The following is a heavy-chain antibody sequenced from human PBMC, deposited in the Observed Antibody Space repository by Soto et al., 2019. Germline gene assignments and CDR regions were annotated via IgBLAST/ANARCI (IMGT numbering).Heavy chain of an antibody. CDR3: ARADSSGYYLGYYYYYGMDV. V-gene: IGHV1-69*01. CDR1: GGTFSSYA. Sequence: QVQRVQSGAEVKKPGSSVKVSCKASGGTFSSYAISWVRQAPGQGLEWMGGIIPICGTANYAQKFQGRVTITADESTSTADMELSSLRSEDTAVYYCARADSSGYYLGYYYYYGMDVWGQGTTVTVSS. J-gene: IGHJ6*02. D-gene: IGHD3-22*01. CDR2: IIPICGTA.